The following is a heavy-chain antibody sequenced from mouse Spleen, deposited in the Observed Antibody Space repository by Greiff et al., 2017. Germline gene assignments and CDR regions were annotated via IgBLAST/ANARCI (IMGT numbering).Heavy chain of an antibody. V-gene: IGHV1-64*01. CDR2: IHPNSGST. CDR1: GYTFTSYW. J-gene: IGHJ1*01. D-gene: IGHD2-1*01. CDR3: ARNGNYESPFFDV. Sequence: VQLQQPGAELVKPGASVKLSCKASGYTFTSYWMHWVKQRPGQGLEWIGMIHPNSGSTNYNEKFKSKATLTVDKSSSTAYMQLSSLTSEDSAVYYCARNGNYESPFFDVWGAGTTVTVSS.